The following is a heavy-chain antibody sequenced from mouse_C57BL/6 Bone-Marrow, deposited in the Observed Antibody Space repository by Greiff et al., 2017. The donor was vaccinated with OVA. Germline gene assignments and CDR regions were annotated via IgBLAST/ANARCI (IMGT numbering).Heavy chain of an antibody. D-gene: IGHD2-4*01. CDR1: GYTFTDYN. CDR3: ARGGYYDYDGGAWFAY. Sequence: EVKLMESGPELAKPGASVKIPCKASGYTFTDYNMDWVKQSHGKSLEWIGDINSNNGGTIYNQKFKGKATLTVDKSSSTDYMELRSLTSEDTAVYYCARGGYYDYDGGAWFAYWGQGTLVTVSA. V-gene: IGHV1-18*01. CDR2: INSNNGGT. J-gene: IGHJ3*01.